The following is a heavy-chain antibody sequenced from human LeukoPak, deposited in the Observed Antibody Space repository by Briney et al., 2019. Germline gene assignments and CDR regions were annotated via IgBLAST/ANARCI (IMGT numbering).Heavy chain of an antibody. CDR2: IIPIFGTA. CDR3: AREGRGYCSGGSCVDAFDI. Sequence: VASVKVSCKASGGTFSSYAISWVRQAPGQGLEWMGGIIPIFGTANYAQKFQGRVTITADKSTSTAYMELSRLRSDDTAVHYCAREGRGYCSGGSCVDAFDIWGQGTMVTVSS. J-gene: IGHJ3*02. V-gene: IGHV1-69*06. D-gene: IGHD2-15*01. CDR1: GGTFSSYA.